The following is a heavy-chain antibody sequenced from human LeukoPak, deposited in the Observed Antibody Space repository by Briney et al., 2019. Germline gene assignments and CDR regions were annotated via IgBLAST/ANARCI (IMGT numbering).Heavy chain of an antibody. Sequence: SETLSLTCTVSGGSISSYYWSWIRQPPGKGLEWIGYISYSGSTNYNPSLRSRVTISVDTSKHQFSLKLSAVTAADTAVYYCARGPHKFDYWGQGALVTVSS. CDR3: ARGPHKFDY. V-gene: IGHV4-59*01. CDR1: GGSISSYY. J-gene: IGHJ4*02. CDR2: ISYSGST.